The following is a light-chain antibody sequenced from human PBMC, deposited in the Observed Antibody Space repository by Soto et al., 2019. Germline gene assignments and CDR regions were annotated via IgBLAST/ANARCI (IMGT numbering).Light chain of an antibody. Sequence: EIVLTQSPATLSLSPGERATLSCGASQSVTTTYLAWYQQKPGLAPRLLLYGASRRAPGISDRFTGSGSGTDFSLSISRLEPEEFAVYYCQQYGISPWTFGQGTKVEIK. J-gene: IGKJ1*01. CDR1: QSVTTTY. CDR3: QQYGISPWT. V-gene: IGKV3D-20*01. CDR2: GAS.